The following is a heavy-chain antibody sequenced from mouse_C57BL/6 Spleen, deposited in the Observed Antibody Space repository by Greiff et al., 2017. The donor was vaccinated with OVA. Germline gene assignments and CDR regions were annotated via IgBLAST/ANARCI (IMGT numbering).Heavy chain of an antibody. CDR3: ARDTANYFDY. CDR1: GYAFSSYW. V-gene: IGHV1-80*01. J-gene: IGHJ2*01. Sequence: QVQLKESGAELVKPGASVKISCKASGYAFSSYWMNWVKQRPGKGLEWIGQIYPGDGDTNYNGKFKGKATLTADKSSSTAYMQLSSLTSEDSAVYFCARDTANYFDYWGQGTTLTVSS. CDR2: IYPGDGDT. D-gene: IGHD3-1*01.